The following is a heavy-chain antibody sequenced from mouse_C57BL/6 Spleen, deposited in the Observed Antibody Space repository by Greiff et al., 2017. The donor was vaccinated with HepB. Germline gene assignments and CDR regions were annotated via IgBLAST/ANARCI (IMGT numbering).Heavy chain of an antibody. D-gene: IGHD2-1*01. CDR2: IHPNSGST. CDR1: GYTFTSYW. J-gene: IGHJ2*01. CDR3: APLLRIYYFDY. V-gene: IGHV1-64*01. Sequence: QVQLKQPGAELVKPGASVKLSCKASGYTFTSYWMHWVKQRPGQGLEWIGMIHPNSGSTNYNEKFKSKATLTVDKSSSTAYMQLSSLTSDDSAVYYCAPLLRIYYFDYWGQGTTLTVSS.